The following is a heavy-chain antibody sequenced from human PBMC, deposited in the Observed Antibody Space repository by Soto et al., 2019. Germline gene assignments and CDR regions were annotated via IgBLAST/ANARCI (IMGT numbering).Heavy chain of an antibody. V-gene: IGHV4-59*08. Sequence: SETLSLTCTVSGGSISSYYWSWIRQPPGKGLEWIGYIYYSGSPNYNPSLKSRVTISVDTSKTQFSLKLSSVTAADTAVYYCARHSLAFRGVSPVWGQGALVTVSS. D-gene: IGHD3-10*01. CDR3: ARHSLAFRGVSPV. CDR2: IYYSGSP. CDR1: GGSISSYY. J-gene: IGHJ4*02.